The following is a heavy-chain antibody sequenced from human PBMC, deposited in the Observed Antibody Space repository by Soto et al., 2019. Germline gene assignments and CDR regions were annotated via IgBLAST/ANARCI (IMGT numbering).Heavy chain of an antibody. CDR2: INSYNGNT. CDR1: GYTFTNYG. CDR3: ARGSSPVDFDY. J-gene: IGHJ4*02. D-gene: IGHD6-13*01. V-gene: IGHV1-18*01. Sequence: QVQLVQSGAEVKKPGASVKVSCKASGYTFTNYGINSVRQAPGQGLEWVGWINSYNGNTNYAQRLQGRVTMTTDTSTSTANMELRSLRSDDTAVYYCARGSSPVDFDYWGQGTLVTVSS.